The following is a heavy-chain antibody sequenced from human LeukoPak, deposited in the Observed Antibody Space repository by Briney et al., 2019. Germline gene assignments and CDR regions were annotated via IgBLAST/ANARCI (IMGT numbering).Heavy chain of an antibody. V-gene: IGHV3-11*01. Sequence: GGSLRLSCAASGFTFSDYYMSWIRQAPGKGLEWVSYISSSGSTIYYADSVKGRFTISRDNAKNSLYLQMNSLRAGDTAVYHCARDPDFWSGYSGGRFDYWGRGTLVTVSS. CDR2: ISSSGSTI. D-gene: IGHD3-3*01. J-gene: IGHJ4*02. CDR3: ARDPDFWSGYSGGRFDY. CDR1: GFTFSDYY.